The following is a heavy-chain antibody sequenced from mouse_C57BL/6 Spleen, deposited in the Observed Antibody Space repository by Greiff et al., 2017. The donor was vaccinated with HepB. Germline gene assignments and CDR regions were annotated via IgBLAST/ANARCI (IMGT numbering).Heavy chain of an antibody. Sequence: EVKLQESGGDLVKPGGSLKLSCAASGFTFSSYGMSWVRQTPDKRLEWVATISSGGSYTYYPDSVKGRFTISRDNAKNTLYLQMSSLKSEDTAMYYCARQTTVVATGAMDYWGQGTSVTVSS. CDR1: GFTFSSYG. V-gene: IGHV5-6*01. D-gene: IGHD1-1*01. J-gene: IGHJ4*01. CDR3: ARQTTVVATGAMDY. CDR2: ISSGGSYT.